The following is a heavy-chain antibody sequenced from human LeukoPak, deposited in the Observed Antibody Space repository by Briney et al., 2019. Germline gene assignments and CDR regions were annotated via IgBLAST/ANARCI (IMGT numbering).Heavy chain of an antibody. CDR1: GGSFSGYY. J-gene: IGHJ4*02. V-gene: IGHV4-34*01. CDR3: ARVGSWVVRGVIDY. Sequence: SETLSLTCAVYGGSFSGYYWSWIRQPPGKGLGWIGEINHSGSTNYNPSLKSRVTISVDTSKNQFSLKLSSVTAADTAVYYCARVGSWVVRGVIDYWGQGTLVTVSS. D-gene: IGHD3-10*01. CDR2: INHSGST.